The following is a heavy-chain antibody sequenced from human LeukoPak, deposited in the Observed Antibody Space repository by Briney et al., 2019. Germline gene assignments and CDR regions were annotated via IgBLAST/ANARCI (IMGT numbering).Heavy chain of an antibody. D-gene: IGHD2-2*01. CDR3: ARDTDRYCSSSSCGWFDP. V-gene: IGHV3-30-3*01. Sequence: GGSLRLSCAASGFTFSSYAMHWVRQAPGKGLEWVAVISYDGSNKYYADSVKGRFTISRDNSKNTLYLQMNSLRAEDTAVYYCARDTDRYCSSSSCGWFDPWGQGTLVTVSS. CDR1: GFTFSSYA. J-gene: IGHJ5*02. CDR2: ISYDGSNK.